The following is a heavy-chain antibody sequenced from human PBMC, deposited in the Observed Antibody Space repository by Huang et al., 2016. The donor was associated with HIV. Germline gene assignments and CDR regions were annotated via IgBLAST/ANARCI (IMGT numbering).Heavy chain of an antibody. D-gene: IGHD3-10*01. Sequence: QVQLQESGPGLVKPSQTLSLTCSVSGFSISSGGYYWSWIRQTPGKGLEWIGNSYYNGRTYYNPSVESRVSISVDTSKNQFALRLKSVTAADTAVYLCARVIGFTTVRGTETGLGWFDPWGQGTRVTVSS. CDR2: SYYNGRT. V-gene: IGHV4-30-4*01. CDR1: GFSISSGGYY. J-gene: IGHJ5*02. CDR3: ARVIGFTTVRGTETGLGWFDP.